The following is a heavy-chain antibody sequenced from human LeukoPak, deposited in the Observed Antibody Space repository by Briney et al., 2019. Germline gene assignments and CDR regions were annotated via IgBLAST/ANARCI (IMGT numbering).Heavy chain of an antibody. D-gene: IGHD3-22*01. V-gene: IGHV1-18*01. CDR2: ISAYNGNT. J-gene: IGHJ3*02. CDR3: AREPKYYYDSAHDAFDI. Sequence: ASVKVSCKASGYTFTSYGISWVRQAPGQGLEWMGWISAYNGNTNYAQKLQGRVTLTTDTSTSTAYMELRSLRSDDTAVYYCAREPKYYYDSAHDAFDIWGQGTMVTVSS. CDR1: GYTFTSYG.